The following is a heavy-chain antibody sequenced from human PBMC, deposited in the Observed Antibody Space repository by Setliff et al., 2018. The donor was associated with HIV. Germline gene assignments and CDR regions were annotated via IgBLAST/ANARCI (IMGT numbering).Heavy chain of an antibody. CDR2: INHSANT. CDR1: GGSFSDYY. Sequence: SETLSLTCEVYGGSFSDYYYTWIRQSPGKGLEWIGEINHSANTMDNASLKGRVTLSVDASKSQFSLKLTSVTAADTGVYYCARDVPWGDYCYYMDVWGKGTTVTVSS. V-gene: IGHV4-34*01. J-gene: IGHJ6*03. CDR3: ARDVPWGDYCYYMDV. D-gene: IGHD3-16*01.